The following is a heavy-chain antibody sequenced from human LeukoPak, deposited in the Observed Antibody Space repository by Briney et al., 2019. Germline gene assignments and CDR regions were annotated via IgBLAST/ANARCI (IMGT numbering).Heavy chain of an antibody. CDR1: GFTFSSYS. CDR3: ARDGGNFDY. V-gene: IGHV3-48*04. D-gene: IGHD2-15*01. CDR2: ISSSSSTI. Sequence: GGSLRLSCAASGFTFSSYSMNWVRQAPGKGLEWVSYISSSSSTIYYADSVKGRFTISRDNAKNSLYLQMNSLRAEDTAVYYCARDGGNFDYWGQGTLVTVSS. J-gene: IGHJ4*02.